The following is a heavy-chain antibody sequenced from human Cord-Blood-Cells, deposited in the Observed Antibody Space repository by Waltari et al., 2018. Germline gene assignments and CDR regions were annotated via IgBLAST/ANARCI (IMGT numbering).Heavy chain of an antibody. CDR3: ARVWQLALNWFDP. V-gene: IGHV1-69*01. J-gene: IGHJ5*02. CDR2: IIPIFGTA. D-gene: IGHD6-13*01. Sequence: QVQLVQSGAEVTRPGSSVTVSCKAPGGTFSSHPTSWVRHAPGQGLEWMGGIIPIFGTANYAQKFQGRVTITADESTSTAYMELSSRRSEDTAVYYCARVWQLALNWFDPWGQGTLVTVSS. CDR1: GGTFSSHP.